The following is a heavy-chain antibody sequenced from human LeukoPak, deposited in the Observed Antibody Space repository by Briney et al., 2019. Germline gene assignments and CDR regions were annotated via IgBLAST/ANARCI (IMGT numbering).Heavy chain of an antibody. J-gene: IGHJ3*02. CDR2: ISSSGSTI. V-gene: IGHV3-48*03. CDR3: ARDPEDYYDSSAYYDGFDM. D-gene: IGHD3-22*01. Sequence: GSLRLSCAASGFTFSSYEMNWVRQAPGKGLEWVSYISSSGSTIYYADSVKGRFTISRDNAKNSLYLQMNSLRAEDTAVYYCARDPEDYYDSSAYYDGFDMWGQGTMVTVSS. CDR1: GFTFSSYE.